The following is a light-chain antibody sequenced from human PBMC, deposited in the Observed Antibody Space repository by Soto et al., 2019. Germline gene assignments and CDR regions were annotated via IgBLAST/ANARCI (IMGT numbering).Light chain of an antibody. CDR2: DNN. Sequence: QSVLTQPPSVSAAPGQKVTISCSGSSSNIGSNYVSWYQHLPGTAPKLLIYDNNYRPSGIPDRFSGSKSGTLATLGITGLQTGDEADYYCGTWDTSLSAGVFGGGTKVTVL. J-gene: IGLJ3*02. CDR1: SSNIGSNY. V-gene: IGLV1-51*01. CDR3: GTWDTSLSAGV.